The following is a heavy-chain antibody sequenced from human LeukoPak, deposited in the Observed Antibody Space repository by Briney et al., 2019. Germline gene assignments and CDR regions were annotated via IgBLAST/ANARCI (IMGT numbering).Heavy chain of an antibody. CDR3: ARDPTSRSSAFDI. CDR2: ISYSGST. CDR1: GGSMNSYY. V-gene: IGHV4-59*01. Sequence: SETLSLTCTVSGGSMNSYYWSWIRQFPGKGLEWIGYISYSGSTNYNPSLKSRVTISVDTSKTQFSLKLSSVTAADTAVYYCARDPTSRSSAFDIWGQGTIVTVSS. J-gene: IGHJ3*02.